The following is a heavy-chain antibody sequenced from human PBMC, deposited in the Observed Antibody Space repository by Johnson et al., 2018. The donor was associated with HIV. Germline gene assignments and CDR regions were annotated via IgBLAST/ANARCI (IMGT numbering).Heavy chain of an antibody. D-gene: IGHD5-12*01. CDR2: IKSKTDGGTI. V-gene: IGHV3-15*01. Sequence: IGRIKSKTDGGTIEYAEPVKGRLNISRDDSKNKLYLQLNSLKTEDKAVYYCTTGLSSGKGAFDIWGQGTMVTVSS. J-gene: IGHJ3*02. CDR3: TTGLSSGKGAFDI.